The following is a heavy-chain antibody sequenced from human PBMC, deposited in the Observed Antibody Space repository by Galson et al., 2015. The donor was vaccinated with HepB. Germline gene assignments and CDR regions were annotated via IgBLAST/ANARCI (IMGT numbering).Heavy chain of an antibody. CDR3: AREGFVGLGEHYFDY. Sequence: SVKVSCKASGYTFTSYYMHWVRQAPGQGLEWMGIINPSGGSTSYAQKFQGRVTMTRYTSTSTVYMELRSLRSEDTAVYYCAREGFVGLGEHYFDYWGQGTLVTVSS. J-gene: IGHJ4*02. CDR1: GYTFTSYY. D-gene: IGHD3-10*01. V-gene: IGHV1-46*03. CDR2: INPSGGST.